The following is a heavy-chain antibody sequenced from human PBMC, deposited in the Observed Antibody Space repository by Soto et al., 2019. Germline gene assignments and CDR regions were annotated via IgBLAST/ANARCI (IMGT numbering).Heavy chain of an antibody. CDR1: GYTFSKFF. CDR3: ARDSEGTSSLTHY. CDR2: VHPGSGSA. Sequence: ASVKVSWKASGYTFSKFFIHWVRQAPGQGLEWLGFVHPGSGSANYAQKFQGRVSMTRDTSMSTVYLELSRLRSEDTAMYYCARDSEGTSSLTHYWGQGTLVTVSS. V-gene: IGHV1-46*01. J-gene: IGHJ4*02. D-gene: IGHD6-6*01.